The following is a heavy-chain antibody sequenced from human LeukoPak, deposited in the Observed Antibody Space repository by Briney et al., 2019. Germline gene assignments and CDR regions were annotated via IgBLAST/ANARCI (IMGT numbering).Heavy chain of an antibody. CDR2: ISGSGGST. CDR3: AKDSRVGSYPSYYYYMDV. Sequence: GGSLRLSCAASGFTFSSYAMSWVRQAPGKGLEWVSAISGSGGSTYYADSVKGRFTISRDNSKNTLYLQMNSLRAEDTAVYYCAKDSRVGSYPSYYYYMDVWGKGTTVTISS. V-gene: IGHV3-23*01. CDR1: GFTFSSYA. J-gene: IGHJ6*03. D-gene: IGHD1-26*01.